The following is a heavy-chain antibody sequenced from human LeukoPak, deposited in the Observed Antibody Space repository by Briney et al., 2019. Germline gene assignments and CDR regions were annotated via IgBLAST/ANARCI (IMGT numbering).Heavy chain of an antibody. D-gene: IGHD6-13*01. J-gene: IGHJ5*02. Sequence: GGSLRLSCAASGFTFDDYGMHWVRQAPGKGLEWVAVISYDGSNKYYADSVKGRFTISRDNSKNTLYLQMNSLRAEDTAVYYCARRALSSSYWRDNWFDPWGQGTLVTVSS. V-gene: IGHV3-30*03. CDR2: ISYDGSNK. CDR1: GFTFDDYG. CDR3: ARRALSSSYWRDNWFDP.